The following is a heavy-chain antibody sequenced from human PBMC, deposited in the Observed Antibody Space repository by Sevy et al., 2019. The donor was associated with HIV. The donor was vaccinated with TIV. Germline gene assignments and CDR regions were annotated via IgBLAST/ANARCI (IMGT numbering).Heavy chain of an antibody. J-gene: IGHJ5*01. CDR3: ARYLRGDHAGGFDF. V-gene: IGHV4-39*01. Sequence: SETLSLTCTVSSGSISSSSYYWGWIRQSPGKGLEWIASIDYIGTTYYNLALKSRVTITGDRSKNEVSLNLRFVPAADAAVYYCARYLRGDHAGGFDFWGQGTPVTVSS. D-gene: IGHD4-17*01. CDR2: IDYIGTT. CDR1: SGSISSSSYY.